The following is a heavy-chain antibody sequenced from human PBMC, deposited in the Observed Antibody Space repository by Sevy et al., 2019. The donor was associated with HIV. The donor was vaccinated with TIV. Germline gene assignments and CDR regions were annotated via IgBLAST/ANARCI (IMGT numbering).Heavy chain of an antibody. J-gene: IGHJ1*01. CDR3: ARAPTGSQGPGQYFQH. CDR2: ISRYNT. D-gene: IGHD1-26*01. CDR1: GYTFNNYG. V-gene: IGHV1-18*01. Sequence: ASVKVSCKASGYTFNNYGLSWVRQAPGQGLAWMGWISRYNTNYAQNLQGRVTMTTDTSTSTAYMELRSLRSDDTAVYYCARAPTGSQGPGQYFQHWGQGTLVTVSS.